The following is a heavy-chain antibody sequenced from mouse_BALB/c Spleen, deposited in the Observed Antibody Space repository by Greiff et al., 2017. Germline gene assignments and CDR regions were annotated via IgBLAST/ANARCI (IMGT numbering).Heavy chain of an antibody. J-gene: IGHJ1*01. CDR3: ARTMSTAEEWYLDV. D-gene: IGHD2-4*01. CDR1: GFNFKDYY. Sequence: EVQLVESGAELVRPGALVKLSCKASGFNFKDYYMHWVKQRPEQGLEWIGWIDPENGNTIYDPKFQGKASITADTSSNTAYLQLSSLTSEDTAVYYCARTMSTAEEWYLDVWGAGTTVTVSS. CDR2: IDPENGNT. V-gene: IGHV14-1*02.